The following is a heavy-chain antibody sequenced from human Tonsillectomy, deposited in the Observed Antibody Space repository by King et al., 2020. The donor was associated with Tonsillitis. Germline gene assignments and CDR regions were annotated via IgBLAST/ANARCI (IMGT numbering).Heavy chain of an antibody. CDR1: RFSLSTYA. CDR2: ISAISGNK. D-gene: IGHD3-3*01. V-gene: IGHV3-23*04. Sequence: VQLVESGGGLVQPGGSLRLSCAASRFSLSTYAMSWVRQAPGKGLEWVSAISAISGNKYYADSVKGRFTISRDKSKNTLYLQMNRLRIDDTAVYFCARGRIGFWSGLLDYWGQGGLATVSS. J-gene: IGHJ4*02. CDR3: ARGRIGFWSGLLDY.